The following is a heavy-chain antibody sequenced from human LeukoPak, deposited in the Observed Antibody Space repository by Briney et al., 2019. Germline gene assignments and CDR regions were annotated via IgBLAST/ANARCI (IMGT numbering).Heavy chain of an antibody. D-gene: IGHD3-3*01. J-gene: IGHJ4*02. CDR3: ARDLSIIPNYDFWSGSPPLDY. CDR1: GYTFTSYY. Sequence: ASVKVSCKASGYTFTSYYMHWVRQAPGQGLEWMGIINPSGGSTSYAQKFQGRVTMTRDTSTSTVYMELRSLRSDDTAVYYCARDLSIIPNYDFWSGSPPLDYWGQGTLVTVSS. CDR2: INPSGGST. V-gene: IGHV1-46*01.